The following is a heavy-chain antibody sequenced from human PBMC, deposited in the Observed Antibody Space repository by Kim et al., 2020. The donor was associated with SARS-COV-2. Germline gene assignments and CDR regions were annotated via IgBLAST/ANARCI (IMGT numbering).Heavy chain of an antibody. D-gene: IGHD2-2*01. V-gene: IGHV7-4-1*02. CDR1: GYTFTKYG. Sequence: ASVKVSCKASGYTFTKYGLNWVRQAPGQRLEWMGWINTKTGSPSYTQAFTGRFIFSLDTSVSTAYLQINRLTTDDTAIYYCARDLEMIVGVIGEGFDPWGQGTLVTVSS. J-gene: IGHJ5*02. CDR3: ARDLEMIVGVIGEGFDP. CDR2: INTKTGSP.